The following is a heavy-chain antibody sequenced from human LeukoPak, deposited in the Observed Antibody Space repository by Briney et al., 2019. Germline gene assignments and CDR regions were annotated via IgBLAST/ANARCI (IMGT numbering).Heavy chain of an antibody. CDR3: VRGALPGDNWYFDL. Sequence: GGSLRLSCATSGFPFSAYDMHWVRQAPGKGLEGVSAFGSAGDTYYPGAVKGRFTISRDYAKNSLFLQMNSLRAGDTAVYFCVRGALPGDNWYFDLWGRGTLVTVSS. CDR2: FGSAGDT. J-gene: IGHJ2*01. V-gene: IGHV3-13*01. CDR1: GFPFSAYD.